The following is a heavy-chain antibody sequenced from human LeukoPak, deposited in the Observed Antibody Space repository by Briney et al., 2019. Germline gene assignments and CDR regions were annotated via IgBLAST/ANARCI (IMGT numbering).Heavy chain of an antibody. V-gene: IGHV1-3*01. CDR3: ARERGQQLDPDAFDI. CDR2: INAGNGNT. Sequence: ASVKVSCKASGYTFTSYAMHWVRQAPGQRLEWMGWINAGNGNTKYSQKFQGRVTITRDTSASTVYMELSSLRSEDTAVYYCARERGQQLDPDAFDIWGQGTMVTVSS. D-gene: IGHD6-13*01. J-gene: IGHJ3*02. CDR1: GYTFTSYA.